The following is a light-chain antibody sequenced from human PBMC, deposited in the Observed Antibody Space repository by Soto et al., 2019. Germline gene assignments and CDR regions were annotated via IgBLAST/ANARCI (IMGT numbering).Light chain of an antibody. V-gene: IGKV1-27*01. J-gene: IGKJ5*01. Sequence: DIQMTQSPSSLSASVGDRVTITCRASQDISVYLAWYQQKPGKDPKLLIYSASTLQSGVPSRFSGSGSGTDFTLTISSLQPEDVATYYCQKFNTAPLNFGQGTRLEIK. CDR2: SAS. CDR3: QKFNTAPLN. CDR1: QDISVY.